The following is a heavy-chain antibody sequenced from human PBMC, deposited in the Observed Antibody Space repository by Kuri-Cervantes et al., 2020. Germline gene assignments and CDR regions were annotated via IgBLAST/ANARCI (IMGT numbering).Heavy chain of an antibody. CDR2: IYXXGST. Sequence: GSLRXXCTXSGGSISSYYWNWIRQPAGKGXEWXXXIYXXGSTXYNPSLKXRVTMXVDTSKXXXSLKLSSVTAADTAXYYCPXANYDIWSGXSDGFDYWGQGTLVTVSS. D-gene: IGHD3-3*01. V-gene: IGHV4-4*07. CDR3: PXANYDIWSGXSDGFDY. CDR1: GGSISSYY. J-gene: IGHJ4*02.